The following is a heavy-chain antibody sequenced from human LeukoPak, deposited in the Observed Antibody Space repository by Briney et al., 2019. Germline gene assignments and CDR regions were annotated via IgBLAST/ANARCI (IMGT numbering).Heavy chain of an antibody. CDR1: GGTFSSYA. D-gene: IGHD3-3*01. V-gene: IGHV1-69*05. CDR3: ARDLREQIFGVVMRDDAFDI. CDR2: IIPIFGTA. Sequence: ASVKVSCKASGGTFSSYAISWVRQAPGQGLEWMGGIIPIFGTANYAQKFQGRVTITTDESTSTAYMELSSLRSEDTAVYYCARDLREQIFGVVMRDDAFDIWGQGTMVTVSS. J-gene: IGHJ3*02.